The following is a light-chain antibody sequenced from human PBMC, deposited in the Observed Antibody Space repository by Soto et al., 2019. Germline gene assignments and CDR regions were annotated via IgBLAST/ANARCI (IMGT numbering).Light chain of an antibody. CDR2: GAS. CDR1: QRISNSY. Sequence: EIGLTQSPGALSLSQGERATLSCRASQRISNSYLAWYQQKPGQAPRLLIYGASSRATGIPERFSGSGSVTDFTLTISRLEPEDFAVYFCQQYGSSPRTFGQGTKVDIK. V-gene: IGKV3-20*01. CDR3: QQYGSSPRT. J-gene: IGKJ1*01.